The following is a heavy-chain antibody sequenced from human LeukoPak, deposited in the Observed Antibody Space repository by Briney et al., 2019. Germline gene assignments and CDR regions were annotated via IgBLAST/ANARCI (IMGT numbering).Heavy chain of an antibody. J-gene: IGHJ4*02. CDR2: MNPNSGNT. D-gene: IGHD4-17*01. CDR1: GYTFTSYD. Sequence: ASVKVSCKASGYTFTSYDINWVRQATGQGLEWMGWMNPNSGNTGYAQKFQGRVTMTRDTSISTAYMELSRLRSDDTAVYYCARDLSVTTDDYWGQGTLVTVSS. V-gene: IGHV1-8*01. CDR3: ARDLSVTTDDY.